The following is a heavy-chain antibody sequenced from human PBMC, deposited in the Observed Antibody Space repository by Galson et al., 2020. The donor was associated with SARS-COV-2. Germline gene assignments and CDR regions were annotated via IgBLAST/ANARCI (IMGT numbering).Heavy chain of an antibody. J-gene: IGHJ4*02. V-gene: IGHV4-39*01. CDR1: GGSISSSHYY. CDR2: IYYTASN. D-gene: IGHD3-9*01. Sequence: SETLSLTCTVSGGSISSSHYYWRWVRQPPGKGLEWIGSIYYTASNYYNPSLTSRVTMSVDTSRNQFSLKLSSVTAADTAVYYCARQILTGYYSFYYFDFWGQGTLVTVSS. CDR3: ARQILTGYYSFYYFDF.